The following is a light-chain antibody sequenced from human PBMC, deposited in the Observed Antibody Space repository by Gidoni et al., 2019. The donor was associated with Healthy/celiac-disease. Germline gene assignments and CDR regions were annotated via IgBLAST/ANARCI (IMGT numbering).Light chain of an antibody. V-gene: IGKV3-20*01. CDR3: QQYCSSPRT. CDR2: GAS. CDR1: QSVSSSY. Sequence: IVLTPSPGTLSSSPGERVTLSCRASQSVSSSYLAWYQQKPGQAPRLLIYGASSRATGIPDRFSGSGSGTDFTLTISRLEPEDFAVYYCQQYCSSPRTFGQGTKVEIK. J-gene: IGKJ1*01.